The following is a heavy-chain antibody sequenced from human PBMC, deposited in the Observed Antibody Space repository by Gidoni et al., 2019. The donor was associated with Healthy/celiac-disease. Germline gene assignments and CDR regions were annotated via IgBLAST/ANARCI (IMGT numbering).Heavy chain of an antibody. CDR3: ARVRYDSSGYYMDV. Sequence: ELQLVASGGGVVRPGGPLRLSCAAAGFPFVDYGMSWVRQAPGKGLEWVYGINWNGGSTGYADSVKGRFTISRDNAKNSLYLQMNSLRAEDTALYYCARVRYDSSGYYMDVWGKGTTVTVSS. CDR2: INWNGGST. J-gene: IGHJ6*03. CDR1: GFPFVDYG. V-gene: IGHV3-20*04. D-gene: IGHD3-22*01.